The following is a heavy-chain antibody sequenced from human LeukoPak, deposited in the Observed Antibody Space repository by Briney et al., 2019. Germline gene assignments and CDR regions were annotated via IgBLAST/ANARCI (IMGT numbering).Heavy chain of an antibody. CDR2: INSDGTNT. CDR1: TFTFSRYW. Sequence: PGGSLRLSCAASTFTFSRYWMHWVRQAPGKGLVWVSRINSDGTNTYYADSVKGRFTISRDKTKNTLYLQMNSLRTEDPAVYYCARGHFRRYSSSSPPPYMDVWGKGTTVTVSS. D-gene: IGHD6-6*01. J-gene: IGHJ6*03. CDR3: ARGHFRRYSSSSPPPYMDV. V-gene: IGHV3-74*01.